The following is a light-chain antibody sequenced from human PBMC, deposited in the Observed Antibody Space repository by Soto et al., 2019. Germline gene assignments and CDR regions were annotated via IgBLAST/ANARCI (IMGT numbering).Light chain of an antibody. CDR2: DVT. CDR1: SSDVGGYNY. CDR3: CSYAGSYSYV. J-gene: IGLJ1*01. Sequence: QSVLTQPRSVSASPGQSVAISCTGTSSDVGGYNYVSRYQQHPGKAPKLIIYDVTKRPSGVPDRFSGSSSGNTASLTISGLQAEDEADYFCCSYAGSYSYVFGTGTKVTVL. V-gene: IGLV2-11*01.